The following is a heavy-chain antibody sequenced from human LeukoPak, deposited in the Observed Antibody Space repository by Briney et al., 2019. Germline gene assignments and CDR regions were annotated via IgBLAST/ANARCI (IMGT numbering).Heavy chain of an antibody. CDR2: IYSSGST. Sequence: PSETLSLTCTVSGGSISSYYWSWIRQPPGKGLEWIGYIYSSGSTIFNPSLKSRVTMSVDTSKNQFSLKPSSVTAADTAVYYCAREYYYGSGSYYDFWGQGTLVTVSS. CDR1: GGSISSYY. J-gene: IGHJ4*02. CDR3: AREYYYGSGSYYDF. D-gene: IGHD3-10*01. V-gene: IGHV4-59*01.